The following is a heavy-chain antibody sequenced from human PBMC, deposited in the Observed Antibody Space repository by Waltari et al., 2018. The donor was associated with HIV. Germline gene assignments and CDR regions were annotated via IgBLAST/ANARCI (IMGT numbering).Heavy chain of an antibody. CDR1: DFPFTSHL. J-gene: IGHJ4*02. CDR2: ISYDGSNK. D-gene: IGHD1-7*01. CDR3: ARDLRWNSPYLDY. Sequence: FQLVDSGQGVVQPGRSLRPSCAAPDFPFTSHLMHWVRQAPGKGLECVAVISYDGSNKYDADSVKGRFTISRDNSKNTLYLQMNSLRAEDTAVYYCARDLRWNSPYLDYWGQGTLFTVSS. V-gene: IGHV3-30-3*01.